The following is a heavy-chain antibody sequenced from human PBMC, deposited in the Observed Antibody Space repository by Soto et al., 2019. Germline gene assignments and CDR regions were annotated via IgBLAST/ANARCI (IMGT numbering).Heavy chain of an antibody. Sequence: QVQLVESGGGVVQPGRSLRLSCAASGFTFSSYTMHWVREAPGKGLEWGAVISKDGSHKDYADSVKGRFTLSRDNSKNTLNLQMNSLRAEDTAIYYCAREWSISVAAPGYWGQGTLVTVSS. D-gene: IGHD6-19*01. CDR2: ISKDGSHK. CDR1: GFTFSSYT. J-gene: IGHJ4*02. V-gene: IGHV3-30-3*01. CDR3: AREWSISVAAPGY.